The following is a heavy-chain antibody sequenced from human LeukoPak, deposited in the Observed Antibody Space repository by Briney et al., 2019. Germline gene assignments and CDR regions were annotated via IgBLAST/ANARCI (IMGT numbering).Heavy chain of an antibody. V-gene: IGHV3-53*01. J-gene: IGHJ4*02. CDR3: ARDLLSSGE. Sequence: PGGSLRLSCAASGFTVSNNYMTWVRQAPGKGLEWVSVIYSGGSIYYAGSVKGRFTISRDNSKNTLYLEMNSLRAEDTAVYYCARDLLSSGEWGQGTLVTVSS. CDR1: GFTVSNNY. CDR2: IYSGGSI. D-gene: IGHD3-16*01.